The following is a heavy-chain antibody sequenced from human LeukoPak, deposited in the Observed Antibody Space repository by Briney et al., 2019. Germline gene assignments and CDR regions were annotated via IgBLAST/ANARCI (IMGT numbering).Heavy chain of an antibody. V-gene: IGHV1-2*02. CDR2: ISPKSGAT. Sequence: ASVTVSCKPSGYTLIDYYMHWVRQAPGQGLEWMGWISPKSGATDYAQKFQGSVTMTWDTSMTTAYMQLSSLRADDLALYFCARGEHYYDSSGREFEYWGQGTLVTVSS. J-gene: IGHJ4*02. D-gene: IGHD3-22*01. CDR1: GYTLIDYY. CDR3: ARGEHYYDSSGREFEY.